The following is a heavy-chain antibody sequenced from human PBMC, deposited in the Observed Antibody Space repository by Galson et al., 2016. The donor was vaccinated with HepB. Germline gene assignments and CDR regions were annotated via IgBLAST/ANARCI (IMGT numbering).Heavy chain of an antibody. CDR3: VRARGFDY. CDR2: IKQDGSAK. V-gene: IGHV3-7*03. CDR1: GFNFSIYW. Sequence: SLRLSCAASGFNFSIYWMTWVRQAPGKGLEWVANIKQDGSAKYFVDSVKGRFTASRDNAKNSLYRTLNSQRAEDSAVYYGVRARGFDYWGLGALVTVSS. J-gene: IGHJ4*02.